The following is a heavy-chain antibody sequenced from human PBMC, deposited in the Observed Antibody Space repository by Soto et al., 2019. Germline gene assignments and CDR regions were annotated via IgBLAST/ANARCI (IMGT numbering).Heavy chain of an antibody. Sequence: GSLRLSCAASGFRFSLFWMSWVRQTPGKGLEWVANINEDGSEKFFADSVKGRFTISRDNAKNSLSLQMNSLTADDTAVYYCARTGWPQSSYYFDYWGQGTLVTVSS. CDR3: ARTGWPQSSYYFDY. CDR2: INEDGSEK. V-gene: IGHV3-7*03. J-gene: IGHJ4*02. CDR1: GFRFSLFW. D-gene: IGHD3-16*01.